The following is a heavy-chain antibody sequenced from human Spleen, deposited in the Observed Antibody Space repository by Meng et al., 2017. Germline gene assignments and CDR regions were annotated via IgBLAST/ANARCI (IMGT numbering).Heavy chain of an antibody. CDR1: GGSISSSGYF. J-gene: IGHJ4*02. V-gene: IGHV4-39*07. CDR2: IYYSGNT. D-gene: IGHD5-24*01. Sequence: QLQLQESGPGLVKPSETLSLTCTVSGGSISSSGYFWGWSRQPPGKGLEWIGSIYYSGNTYYNPSLTSRVTISVDTSKNQFSLKLSSVTAADTAVYYCARSPGYRFDYWGQGTLVTVSS. CDR3: ARSPGYRFDY.